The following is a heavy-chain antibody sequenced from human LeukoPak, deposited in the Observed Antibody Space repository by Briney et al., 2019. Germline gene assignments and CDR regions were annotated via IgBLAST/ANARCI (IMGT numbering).Heavy chain of an antibody. CDR2: IYSGGST. CDR3: ARSAREQQLDWYFDL. CDR1: GFTVSSNY. Sequence: GGSLRLSCAASGFTVSSNYMSWVRQAPGKGLEWVSVIYSGGSTYYADSVKGRFTISRDNSKNTLYLQMNSLRAEDTAVYYCARSAREQQLDWYFDLWGRGTLVTVSS. D-gene: IGHD6-13*01. J-gene: IGHJ2*01. V-gene: IGHV3-66*01.